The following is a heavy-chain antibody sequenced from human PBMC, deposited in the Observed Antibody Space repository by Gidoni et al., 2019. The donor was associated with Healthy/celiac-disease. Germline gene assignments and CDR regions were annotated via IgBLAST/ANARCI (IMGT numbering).Heavy chain of an antibody. CDR2: ISYDGSNK. V-gene: IGHV3-30*01. Sequence: QVQLVESGGGVVQPGRSLRLPCAASGSTFSSYAMHWVRQAPGKGLEWVAVISYDGSNKYYADSVKGRFTISRDNSKNTLYLQMNSLRAEDTAVYYCARDWRPITMVRGGAVAYWGQGTLVTVSS. CDR3: ARDWRPITMVRGGAVAY. CDR1: GSTFSSYA. D-gene: IGHD3-10*01. J-gene: IGHJ4*02.